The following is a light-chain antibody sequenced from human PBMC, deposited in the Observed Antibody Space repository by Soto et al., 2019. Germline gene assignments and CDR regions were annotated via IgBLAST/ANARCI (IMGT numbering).Light chain of an antibody. V-gene: IGKV1-39*01. Sequence: DLQMTQSPSTLSASVGGRVTITCRASQSISSYLNWYHQKPGKAPKLLIYAASSLQSGVPSRFSGSGSGTDFTLTISSLQPEDFATYYCQQSYSTTITFGQGTRLEIK. CDR1: QSISSY. CDR3: QQSYSTTIT. J-gene: IGKJ5*01. CDR2: AAS.